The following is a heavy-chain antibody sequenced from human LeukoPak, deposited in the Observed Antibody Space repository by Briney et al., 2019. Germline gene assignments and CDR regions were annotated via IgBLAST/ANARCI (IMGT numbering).Heavy chain of an antibody. Sequence: GGSLRLSCAASGFTFSSYAMSWVRQAPGKGLEWVSVIYSGGSTYYADSVKGRFTISRDNSKNTLYLQMNSLRAEDTAVYYCARALSTTGTTAWGQGTLVTVSS. CDR1: GFTFSSYA. V-gene: IGHV3-66*01. CDR3: ARALSTTGTTA. CDR2: IYSGGST. J-gene: IGHJ5*02. D-gene: IGHD1-1*01.